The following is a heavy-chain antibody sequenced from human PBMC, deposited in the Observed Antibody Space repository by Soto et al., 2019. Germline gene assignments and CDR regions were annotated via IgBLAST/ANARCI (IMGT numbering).Heavy chain of an antibody. CDR2: ISAYNGNR. Sequence: GASVKVSCKASGYTFTSYGISWVRQAPGQGLEWMGWISAYNGNRNYAQKFQGRVTMTTDTSTSTAYMELRSLRSDDSALYYCARGSTSSPYFSAMDVWGQGNTVTVSS. V-gene: IGHV1-18*01. CDR1: GYTFTSYG. J-gene: IGHJ6*02. D-gene: IGHD6-13*01. CDR3: ARGSTSSPYFSAMDV.